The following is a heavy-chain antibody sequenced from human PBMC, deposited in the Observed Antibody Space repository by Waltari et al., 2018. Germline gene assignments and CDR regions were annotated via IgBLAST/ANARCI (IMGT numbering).Heavy chain of an antibody. D-gene: IGHD1-26*01. V-gene: IGHV5-51*01. CDR1: GYKFTNYW. CDR3: ARPHSGSYVGAFDM. CDR2: IYPGDSDT. J-gene: IGHJ3*02. Sequence: EVQLVQSGAEVKKPGESLKISCKVSGYKFTNYWIGWVRQVPGKGLEWMGTIYPGDSDTRYSPSFQGLVTISVDKSTNTADLQWSSLKASDTAMYYCARPHSGSYVGAFDMWGQGTKVTVSS.